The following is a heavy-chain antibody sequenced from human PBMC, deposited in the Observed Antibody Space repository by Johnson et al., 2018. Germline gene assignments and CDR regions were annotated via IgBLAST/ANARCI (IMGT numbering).Heavy chain of an antibody. CDR3: SRRMQRLAGAAHFDY. D-gene: IGHD6-19*01. Sequence: VQLVESGGGLVKPGRSLRLSCSGSGFTFSAYAINWFRQAPGRGLEWLGFIRGLAYLGTAEYAASVKGRFIISRDDSQNIAYLQMNSLQSEDTAVYYCSRRMQRLAGAAHFDYWGQGTQVTVSS. CDR1: GFTFSAYA. V-gene: IGHV3-49*05. CDR2: IRGLAYLGTA. J-gene: IGHJ4*02.